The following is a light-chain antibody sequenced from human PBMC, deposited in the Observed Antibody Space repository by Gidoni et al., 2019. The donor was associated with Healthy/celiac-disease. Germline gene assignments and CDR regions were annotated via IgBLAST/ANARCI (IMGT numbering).Light chain of an antibody. V-gene: IGLV3-1*01. J-gene: IGLJ2*01. CDR2: QDN. Sequence: SYELTQTPSVSVSPGQTASITCSGDKLGDKYACWYQQKPGQPPVLVMYQDNKRHSGSPERFSGSNSGNTATLTISGTQAMDEADYYCKAWNSSTACVVFGGGTKLTVL. CDR1: KLGDKY. CDR3: KAWNSSTACVV.